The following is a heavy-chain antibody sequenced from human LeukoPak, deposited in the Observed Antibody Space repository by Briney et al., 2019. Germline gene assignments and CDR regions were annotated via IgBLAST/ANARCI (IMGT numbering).Heavy chain of an antibody. D-gene: IGHD2/OR15-2a*01. Sequence: PSETLSLTCTVSGDSISSYYWSWIRQPAGKGLEWIGRIHSSGSTNYIPSLKSRVTISVDTSKNQFSLKLSSVTAADTAVYYCARVGFSTLDYWGQGTLVTVSS. CDR3: ARVGFSTLDY. CDR2: IHSSGST. V-gene: IGHV4-4*07. J-gene: IGHJ4*02. CDR1: GDSISSYY.